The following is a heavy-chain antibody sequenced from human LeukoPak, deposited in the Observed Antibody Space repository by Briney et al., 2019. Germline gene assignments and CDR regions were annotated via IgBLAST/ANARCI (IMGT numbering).Heavy chain of an antibody. V-gene: IGHV3-30-3*01. CDR2: ISYDGSNK. CDR1: GITFSSYA. J-gene: IGHJ4*02. Sequence: GRSLRLSCAASGITFSSYAMHWVRQAPGKGLEWVAVISYDGSNKYYADSVKGRFTISRGNAKNSLYLQMNSLRAEDTAVYYCARDLGSGSYYTYFDYWGQGTLVTVSS. CDR3: ARDLGSGSYYTYFDY. D-gene: IGHD3-10*01.